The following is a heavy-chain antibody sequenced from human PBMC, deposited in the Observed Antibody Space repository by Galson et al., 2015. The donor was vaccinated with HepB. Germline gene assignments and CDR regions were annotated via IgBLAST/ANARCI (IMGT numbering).Heavy chain of an antibody. CDR1: GFTFSRHG. Sequence: SLRLSCAASGFTFSRHGMHWVRQAPGKGLEWVTVIWYDGSNAYYADSVKGRFTISRDNSKNTLFLEMNSLRVEETAVYYCARDVGAVRLDYWGQGTPVTVSS. CDR2: IWYDGSNA. J-gene: IGHJ4*02. CDR3: ARDVGAVRLDY. V-gene: IGHV3-33*08. D-gene: IGHD3-16*01.